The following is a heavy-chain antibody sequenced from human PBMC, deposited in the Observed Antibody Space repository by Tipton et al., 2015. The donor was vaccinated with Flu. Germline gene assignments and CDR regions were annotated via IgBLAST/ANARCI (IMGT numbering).Heavy chain of an antibody. CDR2: INPDSGDT. D-gene: IGHD2-21*01. V-gene: IGHV1-2*06. J-gene: IGHJ5*02. CDR3: AGADCVVRGCHMWWFDP. CDR1: GYTFTDFF. Sequence: QVQLVQSGAEVKTPGASVKVSCKASGYTFTDFFIHWVRQAPGQGLEWMGRINPDSGDTDYAQEFQARVTMTRDTSVSIAYMELSRLTSDDTAVYYCAGADCVVRGCHMWWFDPWGQGALVTVSS.